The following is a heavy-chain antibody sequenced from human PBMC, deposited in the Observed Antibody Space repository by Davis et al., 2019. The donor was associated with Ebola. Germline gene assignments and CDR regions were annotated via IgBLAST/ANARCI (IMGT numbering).Heavy chain of an antibody. CDR2: IIPIFGTT. CDR3: ARRGYSGYDYWFDP. J-gene: IGHJ5*02. D-gene: IGHD5-12*01. Sequence: AASVKVSCKASGNTISTYTIDWVRQAPGQGLEWMGGIIPIFGTTNYAQEFRGRVTITADKSTRIAYMELSSLRSEDTAVYYCARRGYSGYDYWFDPWGQGTLVTVSS. V-gene: IGHV1-69*06. CDR1: GNTISTYT.